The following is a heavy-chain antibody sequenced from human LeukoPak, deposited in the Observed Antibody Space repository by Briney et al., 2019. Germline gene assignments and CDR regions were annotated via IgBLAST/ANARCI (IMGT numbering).Heavy chain of an antibody. CDR3: ARGFYDSSGYYLGLLDY. CDR1: GGSISSGGYY. CDR2: IYYSGST. V-gene: IGHV4-31*03. D-gene: IGHD3-22*01. J-gene: IGHJ4*02. Sequence: PSQTLSLTCTVSGGSISSGGYYWSWIRQHPGKGLAWIGYIYYSGSTYYNPSLESRVTISVDTSKNQFSLKLSSVTAADTAVYYCARGFYDSSGYYLGLLDYWGQGTLVTVSS.